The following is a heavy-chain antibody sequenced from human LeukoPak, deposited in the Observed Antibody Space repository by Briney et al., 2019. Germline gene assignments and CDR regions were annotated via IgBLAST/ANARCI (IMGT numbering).Heavy chain of an antibody. CDR1: GYTFTSYY. D-gene: IGHD3-10*01. CDR3: ARDGITMVRGVISNWFDP. Sequence: ASVKVSCKASGYTFTSYYMHWVRQAPGQGLEWMGIINPSGGSTSYAQKFRGRVTMTRDTSTSTVYLELSSLRSEDTAVYYCARDGITMVRGVISNWFDPWGQGTLVTVSS. V-gene: IGHV1-46*01. J-gene: IGHJ5*02. CDR2: INPSGGST.